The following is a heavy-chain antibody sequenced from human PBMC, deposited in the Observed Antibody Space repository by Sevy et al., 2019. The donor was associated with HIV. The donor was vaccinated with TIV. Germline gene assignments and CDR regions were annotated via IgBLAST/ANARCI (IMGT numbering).Heavy chain of an antibody. CDR3: VRGYFGSGSYRLLY. J-gene: IGHJ4*02. D-gene: IGHD3-10*01. V-gene: IGHV1-2*02. CDR2: INPNNGDA. CDR1: GYSFTGFY. Sequence: ASVKVSYKASGYSFTGFYIHWMRQAPGQGLEWMGWINPNNGDAKSAQKYQGRVTMTRDTSATTTYMESTSRRSDDTAMDYCVRGYFGSGSYRLLYWVQGAPVTVSS.